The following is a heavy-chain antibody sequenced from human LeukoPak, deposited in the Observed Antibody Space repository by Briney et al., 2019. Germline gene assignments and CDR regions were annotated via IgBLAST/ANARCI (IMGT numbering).Heavy chain of an antibody. CDR1: GGSFSGYY. Sequence: SETLSLTCAVYGGSFSGYYWSWIRQPPGKGLEWIGEINHSGSTNYNPSLKSRVTISVDTSKNQFSLKLSSLTAADTAVYYCARSPTIVDGAYGMDVWGQGTTVTVSS. J-gene: IGHJ6*02. D-gene: IGHD2-15*01. V-gene: IGHV4-34*01. CDR3: ARSPTIVDGAYGMDV. CDR2: INHSGST.